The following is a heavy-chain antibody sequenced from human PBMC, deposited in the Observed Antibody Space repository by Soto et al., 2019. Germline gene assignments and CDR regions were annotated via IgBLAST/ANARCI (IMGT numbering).Heavy chain of an antibody. D-gene: IGHD6-19*01. CDR1: GFTFSSYA. Sequence: PGGSLRLCCAASGFTFSSYAMSWVRQAPGKGLEWVSAISGSGGGTYYADSVKGRFTISRDNSKNTLYLQMNSLRAEDTAIYYCAKDPVGSSGWYNYFHYSCQAPRFTVSS. CDR3: AKDPVGSSGWYNYFHY. CDR2: ISGSGGGT. J-gene: IGHJ4*02. V-gene: IGHV3-23*01.